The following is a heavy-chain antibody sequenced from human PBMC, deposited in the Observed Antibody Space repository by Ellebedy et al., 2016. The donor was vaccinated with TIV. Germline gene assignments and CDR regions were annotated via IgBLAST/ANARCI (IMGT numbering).Heavy chain of an antibody. V-gene: IGHV3-48*04. J-gene: IGHJ5*02. D-gene: IGHD3-22*01. CDR1: GFTFSSYS. CDR3: ARAAGIVVVITTGNWFDP. Sequence: GESLKISXAASGFTFSSYSMNWVRQAPGKGLEWVSYISSSSSTIYYADSVKGRFTISRDNAKNSLYLQMNSLRAEDTAVYYCARAAGIVVVITTGNWFDPWGQGTLVTVSS. CDR2: ISSSSSTI.